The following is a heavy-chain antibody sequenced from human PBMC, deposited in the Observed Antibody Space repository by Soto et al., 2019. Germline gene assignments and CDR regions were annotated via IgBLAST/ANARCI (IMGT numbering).Heavy chain of an antibody. CDR2: ITYGGSI. J-gene: IGHJ4*02. Sequence: SETLSLTCTVSGASITNDAFFWTWVRQHPEKGLEWLAYITYGGSIYYDPSLRSRLTVPIDKSKSQFSLNVRSVTAADTAVYYCAKMERTQLWLLVQNWGQGLLVTVSS. CDR3: AKMERTQLWLLVQN. V-gene: IGHV4-31*03. CDR1: GASITNDAFF. D-gene: IGHD5-18*01.